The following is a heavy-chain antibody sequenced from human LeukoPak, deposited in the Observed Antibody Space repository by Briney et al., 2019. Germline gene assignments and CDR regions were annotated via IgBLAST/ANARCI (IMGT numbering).Heavy chain of an antibody. D-gene: IGHD2-15*01. CDR1: GFTFSNYD. V-gene: IGHV3-33*03. J-gene: IGHJ3*02. CDR2: IWSDGSNR. CDR3: AKDSTIYCSGGTCSRIDI. Sequence: GGSLRLSCAASGFTFSNYDMHWVRQAPGKGLEWVAFIWSDGSNRYYVDSVKGRFTISRDNARKSLYLQMNTLRAEDTAVYYCAKDSTIYCSGGTCSRIDIWGQGTMVTVSS.